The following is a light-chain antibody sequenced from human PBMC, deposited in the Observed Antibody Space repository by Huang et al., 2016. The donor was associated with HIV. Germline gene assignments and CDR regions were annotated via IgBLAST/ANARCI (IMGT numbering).Light chain of an antibody. V-gene: IGKV3-20*01. CDR2: DAS. Sequence: EVVLTQSPGTLSLSPGERATLSCRASQTVSNKRLAWYQRKPGQAPRLRIYDASSRATGIPDRFSGSGSGTAFTLTISRLEPEDLAIYYCQQYGTSPLTFGGGTKVEIK. J-gene: IGKJ4*01. CDR3: QQYGTSPLT. CDR1: QTVSNKR.